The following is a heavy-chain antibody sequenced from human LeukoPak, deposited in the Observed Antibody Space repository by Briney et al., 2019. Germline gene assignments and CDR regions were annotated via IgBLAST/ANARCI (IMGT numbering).Heavy chain of an antibody. CDR3: AKDQGIAADPYYFDY. CDR2: IYSGGST. D-gene: IGHD6-13*01. Sequence: PGGSLRLSCAASGFTVSRNYMSWVRQAPGKGLEWVSVIYSGGSTYYADSVKGRFTISRDNSKNTLYLQMNSLRAEDTAVYYCAKDQGIAADPYYFDYWGQGTLVTVSS. J-gene: IGHJ4*02. V-gene: IGHV3-53*01. CDR1: GFTVSRNY.